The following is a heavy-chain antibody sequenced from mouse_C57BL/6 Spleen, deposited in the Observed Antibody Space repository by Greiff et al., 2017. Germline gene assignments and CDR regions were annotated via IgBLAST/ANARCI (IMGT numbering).Heavy chain of an antibody. CDR3: AVICYDYDGYCFDY. D-gene: IGHD2-4*01. CDR1: GYSFTGSY. Sequence: VQLQQSGPELVKPGASVKISCKASGYSFTGSYMHWVKQSHGNILDWIGYIYPYNGVSSCNQKFKGKATLTVDKSSSTAYMELSSLTSEASAVXFCAVICYDYDGYCFDYWGQGTTLTVSS. V-gene: IGHV1-31*01. J-gene: IGHJ2*01. CDR2: IYPYNGVS.